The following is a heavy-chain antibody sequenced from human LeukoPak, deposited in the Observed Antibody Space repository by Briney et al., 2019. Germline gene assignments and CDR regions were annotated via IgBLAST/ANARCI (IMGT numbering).Heavy chain of an antibody. CDR3: AKPGGEDGYNSWVYFDY. D-gene: IGHD5-24*01. J-gene: IGHJ4*02. V-gene: IGHV3-43*02. CDR1: GFTFDDYA. Sequence: PGGSLRLSCAASGFTFDDYAMHWVRQAPGKGLEWVSLISGDGGSTYYADSVKGRFTISRDNSKNSLYLQMNSLRTEDTALYYCAKPGGEDGYNSWVYFDYWGQGTLVTVSS. CDR2: ISGDGGST.